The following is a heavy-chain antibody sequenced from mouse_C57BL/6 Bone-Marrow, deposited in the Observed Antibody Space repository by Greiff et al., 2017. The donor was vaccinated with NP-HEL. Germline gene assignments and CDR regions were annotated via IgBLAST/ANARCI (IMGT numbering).Heavy chain of an antibody. D-gene: IGHD1-1*01. V-gene: IGHV1-81*01. CDR3: ASGVGVVAPNYAMDY. Sequence: VQLQQSGAELARPGASVKLSCKASGYTFTSYGISWVKQRTGQGLEWIGEIYPRSGNTYYNEKFKGKATLTADKSSSTAYMELRSLTSEDSAVYFCASGVGVVAPNYAMDYWGQGTSVTVSS. J-gene: IGHJ4*01. CDR2: IYPRSGNT. CDR1: GYTFTSYG.